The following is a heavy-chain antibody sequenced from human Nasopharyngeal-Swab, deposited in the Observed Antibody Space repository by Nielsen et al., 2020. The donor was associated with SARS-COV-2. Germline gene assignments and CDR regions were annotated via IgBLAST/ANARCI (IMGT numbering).Heavy chain of an antibody. D-gene: IGHD5-18*01. CDR3: ARDVEEWLVVPSLSFDH. Sequence: WVRQAPGQGLEWMGWISIYNADRNYAEKFQGRVSMTTDTSTTTAFMELTSLRSDDTAVYYCARDVEEWLVVPSLSFDHWGQGTPVTVSS. V-gene: IGHV1-18*01. J-gene: IGHJ4*02. CDR2: ISIYNADR.